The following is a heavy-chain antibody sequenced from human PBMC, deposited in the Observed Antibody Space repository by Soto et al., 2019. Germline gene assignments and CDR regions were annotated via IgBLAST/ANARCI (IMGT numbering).Heavy chain of an antibody. J-gene: IGHJ6*02. CDR3: ARDANRYASGSYGMDV. D-gene: IGHD3-10*01. V-gene: IGHV4-31*03. Sequence: PSETLSLTCTVSGGSISSGGYYWGWTRQHPGKGLEWIGYIYYSGITYYNRSLKSRVTISVYTSKNQFSLKLSSVTAADTAVYYCARDANRYASGSYGMDVWGQGTTVTVSS. CDR1: GGSISSGGYY. CDR2: IYYSGIT.